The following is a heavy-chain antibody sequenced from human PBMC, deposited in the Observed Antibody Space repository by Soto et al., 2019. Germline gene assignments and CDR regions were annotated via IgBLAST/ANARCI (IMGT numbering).Heavy chain of an antibody. J-gene: IGHJ4*02. CDR2: IIPMFGTA. CDR3: ARVGPAHYYDSSGYYSPLDC. V-gene: IGHV1-69*13. CDR1: GDTFSSYA. Sequence: SVKVSCKASGDTFSSYAINWVRQAPGQGLEWMGGIIPMFGTANYAQKFKGRVTITAGERTSTVYMELSSLRSEDTAVYYCARVGPAHYYDSSGYYSPLDCWGQ. D-gene: IGHD3-22*01.